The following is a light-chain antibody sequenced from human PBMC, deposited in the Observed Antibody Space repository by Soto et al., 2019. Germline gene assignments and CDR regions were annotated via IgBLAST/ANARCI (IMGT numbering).Light chain of an antibody. CDR1: SGSIASNY. Sequence: NFMLTQPHSVSESPGKTVTISCTRSSGSIASNYVQWYQQRPGSAPTTVIYEDNQRPSGVPDRFSGSIDSSSNSASLTISRLKTEEEADYYCQSYHSSNVVFGGGTKLTV. J-gene: IGLJ3*02. CDR3: QSYHSSNVV. V-gene: IGLV6-57*04. CDR2: EDN.